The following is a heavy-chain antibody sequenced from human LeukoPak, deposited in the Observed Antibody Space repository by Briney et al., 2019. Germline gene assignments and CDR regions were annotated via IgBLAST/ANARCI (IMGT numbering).Heavy chain of an antibody. J-gene: IGHJ5*02. Sequence: GASVTVSCKASGCTFTSYYMHWVRQAPGQGLEGMGIINPSGGSTSYAQKFQGRVTMTRDTSTSTVYMELSSLRSEDTAVYYCARDPGRGNWFDPWGQGTLVTVSS. CDR3: ARDPGRGNWFDP. CDR2: INPSGGST. V-gene: IGHV1-46*01. CDR1: GCTFTSYY.